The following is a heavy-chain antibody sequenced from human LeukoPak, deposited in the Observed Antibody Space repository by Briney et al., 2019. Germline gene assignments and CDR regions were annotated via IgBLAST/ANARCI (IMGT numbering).Heavy chain of an antibody. CDR1: GNTFSNYG. V-gene: IGHV1-18*01. D-gene: IGHD3-9*01. J-gene: IGHJ6*02. Sequence: GASVKVSCKASGNTFSNYGFSWVRQAPGQGLEWMGWISANNGVTDYAQKLQGRVTLTTDTSTSTAYMELRSLRSDDTAVYFCAREPPPYYDTLTGYCRDHYYGMDVWGQGTTVTVSS. CDR3: AREPPPYYDTLTGYCRDHYYGMDV. CDR2: ISANNGVT.